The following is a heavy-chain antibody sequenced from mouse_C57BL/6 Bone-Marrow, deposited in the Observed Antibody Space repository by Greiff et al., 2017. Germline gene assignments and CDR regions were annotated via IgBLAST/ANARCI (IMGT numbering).Heavy chain of an antibody. CDR3: THNWDVTFAY. CDR2: IDPETGGT. V-gene: IGHV1-15*01. Sequence: QVQLQQSGAELVRPGASVTLSCKASGYTFTDYEMHWVKQTPVHGLEWIGAIDPETGGTAYNQKFKGKAILTADKSSSTAYMELRSLTSEDSAVFYCTHNWDVTFAYWGQGTLVTVSA. D-gene: IGHD4-1*01. J-gene: IGHJ3*01. CDR1: GYTFTDYE.